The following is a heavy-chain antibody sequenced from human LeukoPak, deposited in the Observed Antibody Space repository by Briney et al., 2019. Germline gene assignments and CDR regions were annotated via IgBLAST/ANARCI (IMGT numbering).Heavy chain of an antibody. CDR2: AYYSGSN. V-gene: IGHV4-59*01. CDR1: GCYITTYY. Sequence: PSETLSLTCHVSGCYITTYYWSWIRQPPGKGLEWIGYAYYSGSNEYNPSLRSRVTMSAGASGNQLVLPLISVTAADTAIYYCATLNIESSSGWFFRSWGQGTLVSVSS. D-gene: IGHD6-19*01. J-gene: IGHJ5*02. CDR3: ATLNIESSSGWFFRS.